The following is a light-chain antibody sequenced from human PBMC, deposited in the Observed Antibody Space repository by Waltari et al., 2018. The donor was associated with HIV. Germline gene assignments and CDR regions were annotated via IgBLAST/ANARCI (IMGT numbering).Light chain of an antibody. J-gene: IGKJ2*01. CDR2: WAS. CDR3: QQYFNTPYT. Sequence: DIVMTQSPDSLTVSLGERATINCKSNQTLFYNSNNKNYLAWYQQKPRQPPKLLIYWASSRESGVPDRFSGSGSVTNFSLTITSLQAEDVAIYYCQQYFNTPYTFGRGTKVEI. CDR1: QTLFYNSNNKNY. V-gene: IGKV4-1*01.